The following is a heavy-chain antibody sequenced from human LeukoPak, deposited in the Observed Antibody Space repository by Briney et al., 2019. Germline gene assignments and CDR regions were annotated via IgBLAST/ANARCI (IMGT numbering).Heavy chain of an antibody. Sequence: PSETLSLTCTVSGGSISSYYWSWIRQPPGKGLEWIGYIYYSGSTNYNPSLKSRVTISVDTSKNQFSLKLSSVTAADTVVYYCARGVMGYGDLFDYWGQGTLVTVSS. D-gene: IGHD4-17*01. J-gene: IGHJ4*02. CDR3: ARGVMGYGDLFDY. V-gene: IGHV4-59*08. CDR1: GGSISSYY. CDR2: IYYSGST.